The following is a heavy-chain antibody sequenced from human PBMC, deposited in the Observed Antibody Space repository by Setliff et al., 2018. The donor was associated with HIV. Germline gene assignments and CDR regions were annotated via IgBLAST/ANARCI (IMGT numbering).Heavy chain of an antibody. Sequence: ASVKVSCKASGYTFTSYGISWVRQAPGQGLEWMGWISGYNGNTNYAQKLQGRVTMTTDTSTSTVYMELRSLRSDDTAVYYCARYDSSGYYPSNYYYGMDVWGQGTTVTVSS. J-gene: IGHJ6*02. CDR1: GYTFTSYG. V-gene: IGHV1-18*01. D-gene: IGHD3-22*01. CDR3: ARYDSSGYYPSNYYYGMDV. CDR2: ISGYNGNT.